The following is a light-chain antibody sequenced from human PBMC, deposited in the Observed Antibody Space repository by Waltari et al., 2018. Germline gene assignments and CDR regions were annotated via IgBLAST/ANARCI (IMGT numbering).Light chain of an antibody. CDR1: QNIDSY. Sequence: ETVLTQSPATLSLSPGDRATFSCRASQNIDSYLAWYQQKPGQALRFLIFDAFNRPTGLPARFSGSRSGTDFNLTISSLESEDFAIYYCQQRRNWPWTFGQGTRVEIK. J-gene: IGKJ1*01. CDR2: DAF. V-gene: IGKV3-11*01. CDR3: QQRRNWPWT.